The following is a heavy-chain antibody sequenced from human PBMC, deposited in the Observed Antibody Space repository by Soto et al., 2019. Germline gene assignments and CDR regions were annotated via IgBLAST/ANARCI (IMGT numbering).Heavy chain of an antibody. Sequence: QVQLVQSGAEVKKPGSSVKVSCKASGGTFSSYAISWVRQAPGQGLEWMGGIIPIFGTANYAQKFQGRVTITAYDSTSTAYMELSSLRSEDTAVYYCARDAPIAVAEYYCDYWGQGTLVTVSS. CDR3: ARDAPIAVAEYYCDY. J-gene: IGHJ4*02. CDR1: GGTFSSYA. CDR2: IIPIFGTA. V-gene: IGHV1-69*01. D-gene: IGHD6-19*01.